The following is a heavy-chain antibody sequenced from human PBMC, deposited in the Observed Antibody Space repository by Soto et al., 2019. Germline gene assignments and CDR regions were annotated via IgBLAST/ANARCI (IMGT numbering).Heavy chain of an antibody. V-gene: IGHV3-9*01. J-gene: IGHJ4*02. CDR3: AKDPSDTEVYYFDY. CDR1: GFTFDDYA. CDR2: ISWNSGSI. Sequence: GGSLRLSCAASGFTFDDYAMHWVRQAPGKGLEWVSGISWNSGSIGYADSVKGRFTISRDNAKNSLYLQMNSLRAEDTALYYCAKDPSDTEVYYFDYWGQGTLVTVSS.